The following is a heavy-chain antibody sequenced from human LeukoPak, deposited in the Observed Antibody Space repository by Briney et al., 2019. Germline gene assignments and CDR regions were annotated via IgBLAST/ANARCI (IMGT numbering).Heavy chain of an antibody. Sequence: GGSLRLSCAASGFTFSSYAMGWVRQAPGKGLEWVSAISGNGGSTYYADSVKGRFTISRDNSKHTLYLQMNSLRAEDTAVYYCAKGMSGWYGGGGDYWGQGALVTVSS. CDR2: ISGNGGST. J-gene: IGHJ4*02. D-gene: IGHD6-19*01. CDR3: AKGMSGWYGGGGDY. CDR1: GFTFSSYA. V-gene: IGHV3-23*01.